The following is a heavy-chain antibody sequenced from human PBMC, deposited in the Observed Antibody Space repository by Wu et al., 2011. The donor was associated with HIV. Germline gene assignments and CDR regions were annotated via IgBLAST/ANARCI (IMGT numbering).Heavy chain of an antibody. Sequence: QVQLVQSGAEVKKPGASVKVSCKASGYTFTTYGISWVRQAPGQGLEWIGWIRTYNGETNYAQKFQGRVTVTTDTSTNTAYMELRSLKFDDTAIYYCASGGTVAGNFDHWGQGTLVTVS. V-gene: IGHV1-18*01. J-gene: IGHJ4*02. D-gene: IGHD6-19*01. CDR2: IRTYNGET. CDR3: ASGGTVAGNFDH. CDR1: GYTFTTYG.